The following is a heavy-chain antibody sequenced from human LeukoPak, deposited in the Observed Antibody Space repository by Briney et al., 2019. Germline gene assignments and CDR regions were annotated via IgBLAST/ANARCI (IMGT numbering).Heavy chain of an antibody. Sequence: SETLSLTCTVSGGSISSYYWSWIRQPPGKGLEWIGNIYYSGSTNYNPSLKSRVTISVDTSKNQFSLKLSSVTAADTAVYYCARDLWYEDYWGQGTLVTVSS. V-gene: IGHV4-59*01. CDR1: GGSISSYY. CDR3: ARDLWYEDY. CDR2: IYYSGST. D-gene: IGHD6-13*01. J-gene: IGHJ4*02.